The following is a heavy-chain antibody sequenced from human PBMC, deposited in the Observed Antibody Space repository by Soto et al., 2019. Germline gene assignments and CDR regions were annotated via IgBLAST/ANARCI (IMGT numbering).Heavy chain of an antibody. CDR3: ARERRYSHCWSPNWFGP. D-gene: IGHD6-19*01. Sequence: QVQLVQSGAEVKKPGSSVKVSCKASGGTFSSYAISWVRQAPGQGLEWMGGIIPIFGTANYAQKFQGRVTITADESTGTGVMGVRRLGSEDRAVYFCARERRYSHCWSPNWFGPWGQGTLVTGSS. CDR1: GGTFSSYA. J-gene: IGHJ5*02. CDR2: IIPIFGTA. V-gene: IGHV1-69*12.